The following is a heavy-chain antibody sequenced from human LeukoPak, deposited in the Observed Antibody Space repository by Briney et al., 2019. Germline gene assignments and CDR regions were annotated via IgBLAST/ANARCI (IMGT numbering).Heavy chain of an antibody. CDR2: ISAHNDNT. CDR1: GYTFISYG. Sequence: ASVKVSCKTSGYTFISYGISWVRQAPGQGLEWMGWISAHNDNTNYYAQKFQGRVTMTTDTSTSTAYMELRSLRSDDTAVYYCARDPNIVVVPAADFDYWGQGTLVTVSS. V-gene: IGHV1-18*01. J-gene: IGHJ4*02. CDR3: ARDPNIVVVPAADFDY. D-gene: IGHD2-2*01.